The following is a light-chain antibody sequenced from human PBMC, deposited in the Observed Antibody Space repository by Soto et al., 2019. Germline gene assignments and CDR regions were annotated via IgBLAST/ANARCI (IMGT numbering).Light chain of an antibody. Sequence: QSVLTQPASVSGSPGQSITISCTGTSSDVGGYSYVSWYQQHPGKGPKLMIYEVSNRPSGVSNRFSGSKSGNTATLTISGLQAEDEADYYCSSYTSTTTRVFGTGTKVTV. V-gene: IGLV2-14*03. CDR1: SSDVGGYSY. CDR2: EVS. CDR3: SSYTSTTTRV. J-gene: IGLJ1*01.